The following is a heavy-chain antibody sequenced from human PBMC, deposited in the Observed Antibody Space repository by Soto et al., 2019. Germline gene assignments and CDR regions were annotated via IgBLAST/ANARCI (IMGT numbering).Heavy chain of an antibody. CDR3: ASTIGYCSGGSCYRFDY. D-gene: IGHD2-15*01. J-gene: IGHJ4*02. V-gene: IGHV1-46*03. CDR2: INPSGGST. Sequence: ASVKLSCKASGDTLTSYYMHWVRQAPGQGLEWMGIINPSGGSTSYAQKFQGRVTMTRDTSTSTVYMELSSLRSEDTAVYYCASTIGYCSGGSCYRFDYWGQGTLVTVSS. CDR1: GDTLTSYY.